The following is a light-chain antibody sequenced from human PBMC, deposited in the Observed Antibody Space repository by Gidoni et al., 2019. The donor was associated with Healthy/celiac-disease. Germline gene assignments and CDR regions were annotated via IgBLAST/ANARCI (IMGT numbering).Light chain of an antibody. J-gene: IGKJ1*01. CDR1: QGISSY. CDR2: AAS. CDR3: QQLNSYPPT. V-gene: IGKV1-9*01. Sequence: IQLTLSPSSLSASVGDRVTITCRASQGISSYLAWYQQKPGQAPKLLIYAASTMQSGVPSRYSGSGSGTDFTLTISSLQPEDFATYYCQQLNSYPPTFGQGTKVEIK.